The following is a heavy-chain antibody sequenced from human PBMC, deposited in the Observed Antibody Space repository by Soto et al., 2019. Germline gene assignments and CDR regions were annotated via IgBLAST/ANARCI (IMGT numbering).Heavy chain of an antibody. CDR1: GGTFSSYA. Sequence: GASVKVSCKASGGTFSSYAISWVRQAPGQGLEWMGGIIPIFGTANYAQKFQGRVTITADESTSTAYMELSSLRSEDTAVYYCATERGGSSNYYYYYGMDVWGQGTTVTVSS. J-gene: IGHJ6*02. V-gene: IGHV1-69*13. CDR3: ATERGGSSNYYYYYGMDV. CDR2: IIPIFGTA. D-gene: IGHD2-15*01.